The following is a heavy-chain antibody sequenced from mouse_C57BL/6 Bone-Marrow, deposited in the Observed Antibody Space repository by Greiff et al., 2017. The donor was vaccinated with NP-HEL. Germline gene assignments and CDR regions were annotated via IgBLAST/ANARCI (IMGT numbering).Heavy chain of an antibody. J-gene: IGHJ1*03. V-gene: IGHV1-69*01. CDR1: GYTFTSYW. CDR3: ARDYYGSSYWYFDV. Sequence: VQLQQPGAELVMPGASVKLSRKASGYTFTSYWMHWVKQRPGQGLEWIGEIDPSDSYTNYNQKFKGKSTLTVDKSSSTAYMQLSSLTSEDSAVYYCARDYYGSSYWYFDVWGTGTTVTVSS. D-gene: IGHD1-1*01. CDR2: IDPSDSYT.